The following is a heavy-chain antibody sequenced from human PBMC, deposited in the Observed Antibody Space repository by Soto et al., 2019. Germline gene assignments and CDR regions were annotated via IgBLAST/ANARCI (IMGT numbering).Heavy chain of an antibody. V-gene: IGHV1-46*01. Sequence: QVQLIQFGAEVKKPGASVKVSCRASGYTFTTFHIHWVRQAPGQGLEWMGMIDPSGGVTRDAQRFQDLITMTSDTSTSSVYMELRGLTSEDTAVYYCARDVSGHDNYETIGYYFDHWGPGNLVTVSS. CDR1: GYTFTTFH. CDR2: IDPSGGVT. J-gene: IGHJ4*02. D-gene: IGHD3-16*01. CDR3: ARDVSGHDNYETIGYYFDH.